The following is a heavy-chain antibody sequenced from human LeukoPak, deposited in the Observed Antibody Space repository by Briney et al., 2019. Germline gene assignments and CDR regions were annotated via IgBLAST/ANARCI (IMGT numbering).Heavy chain of an antibody. D-gene: IGHD2-15*01. CDR2: INHNGNVN. J-gene: IGHJ4*02. Sequence: GGSLRLSCAASGFTFSSYWMNWARQAPGKGLEWVASINHNGNVNYYVDSVKGRFTISRDNAKNSLYLQMSNLRAEDTAVYYCARGCSGGSCYDWGQGTLVTVSS. V-gene: IGHV3-7*03. CDR3: ARGCSGGSCYD. CDR1: GFTFSSYW.